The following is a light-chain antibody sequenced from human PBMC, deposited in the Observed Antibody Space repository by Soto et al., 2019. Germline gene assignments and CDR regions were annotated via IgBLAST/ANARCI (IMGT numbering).Light chain of an antibody. CDR1: SSDFGGYNY. CDR2: DVS. CDR3: CSYGGSYTFVV. V-gene: IGLV2-11*01. Sequence: QSALTQPRSVSGSPGQSVTISCTGTSSDFGGYNYVSWYQQHPGKAPKLMIYDVSKRPSGVPDRFSGSKSGNTASLTISTLQAEDEADYSCCSYGGSYTFVVFGGGTKVTVL. J-gene: IGLJ2*01.